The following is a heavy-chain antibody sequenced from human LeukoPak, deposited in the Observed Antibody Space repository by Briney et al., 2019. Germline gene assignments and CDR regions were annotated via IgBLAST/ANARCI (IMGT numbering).Heavy chain of an antibody. D-gene: IGHD3-9*01. CDR1: GGSISSSSYY. V-gene: IGHV4-39*01. CDR2: IYYSGST. J-gene: IGHJ4*02. Sequence: SSETLSLTCTVSGGSISSSSYYWGWIRQPPGKGLEWIGSIYYSGSTYYNPSLKSRVTISVDTSKNQFSLKLSSVTAADTAVYYCARLLRYFDWLSPGYFDYWGQGTLVTVSS. CDR3: ARLLRYFDWLSPGYFDY.